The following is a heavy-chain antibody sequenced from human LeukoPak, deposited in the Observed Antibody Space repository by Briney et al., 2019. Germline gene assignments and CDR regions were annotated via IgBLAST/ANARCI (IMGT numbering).Heavy chain of an antibody. J-gene: IGHJ4*02. Sequence: GGSLRLSCAASGFTFSSYSMNWVRRAPGKGLEWVSAISGSGGSTYYADSVKGRFTISRDNSKNTLYLQMNSLRAEDTAVYYCAKYYGGNSPAVDYWGQGTLVTVSS. CDR2: ISGSGGST. V-gene: IGHV3-23*01. D-gene: IGHD4-23*01. CDR3: AKYYGGNSPAVDY. CDR1: GFTFSSYS.